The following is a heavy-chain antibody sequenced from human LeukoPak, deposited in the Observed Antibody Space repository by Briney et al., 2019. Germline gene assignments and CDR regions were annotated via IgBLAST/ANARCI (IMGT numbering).Heavy chain of an antibody. J-gene: IGHJ3*02. D-gene: IGHD3-16*01. CDR2: VRFDGADR. CDR1: GFNFNNFG. Sequence: PGGSLRLSCTASGFNFNNFGMHWVRQAPGKGLEWVAFVRFDGADRQSADSVKGRFTTARDNSKNTLYLQMTTLSIDDTAVYYCVKDMHERSDYAYDAFHIWGQGTMVTVSS. V-gene: IGHV3-30*02. CDR3: VKDMHERSDYAYDAFHI.